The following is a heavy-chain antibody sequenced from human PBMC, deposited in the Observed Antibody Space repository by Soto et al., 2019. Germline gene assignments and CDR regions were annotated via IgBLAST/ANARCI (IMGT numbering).Heavy chain of an antibody. Sequence: PGESLKISCKGSGYSFTSYLIVWVRQMPGKGLEWMGIIYPGDSDTRYSPSFQGQVTISADKSISTAYLQWSSLKASDTAMYYCARLERRKEEKYYYGMDVWGQGTTVTVSS. CDR3: ARLERRKEEKYYYGMDV. V-gene: IGHV5-51*01. CDR2: IYPGDSDT. D-gene: IGHD1-1*01. CDR1: GYSFTSYL. J-gene: IGHJ6*02.